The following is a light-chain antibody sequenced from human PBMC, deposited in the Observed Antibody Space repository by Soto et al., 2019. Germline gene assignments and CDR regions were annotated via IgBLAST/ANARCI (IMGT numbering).Light chain of an antibody. J-gene: IGLJ2*01. CDR3: QCYDGDHVL. CDR2: EDN. Sequence: NFMLTQPHSVSESPGKTVTISCTRSSGNIASAHVLWSQQRPGSAPTTVIYEDNRRPSGVPERFSGSTDTSSNSASLTISGLTPEDEADYCCQCYDGDHVLFGGGTKLTVL. CDR1: SGNIASAH. V-gene: IGLV6-57*04.